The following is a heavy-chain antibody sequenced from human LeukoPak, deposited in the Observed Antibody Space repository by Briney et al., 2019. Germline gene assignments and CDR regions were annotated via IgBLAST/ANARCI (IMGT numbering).Heavy chain of an antibody. CDR2: ISSSSSYI. V-gene: IGHV3-21*04. Sequence: GGSLRLSCAASGFTLSRYSINCVRQAPGKGLEWVSSISSSSSYIYYADSVKGRFTISRDNAKSSLYLQMNSLRAADRAVYCCARERGYSSSWNGVFDYWGQGTLVTVSS. CDR3: ARERGYSSSWNGVFDY. J-gene: IGHJ4*02. D-gene: IGHD6-13*01. CDR1: GFTLSRYS.